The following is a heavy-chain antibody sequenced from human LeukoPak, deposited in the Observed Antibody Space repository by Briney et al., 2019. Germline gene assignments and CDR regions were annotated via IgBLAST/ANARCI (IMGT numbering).Heavy chain of an antibody. V-gene: IGHV3-30*02. CDR3: AKASGQAGYCSSTSCHYTFDY. D-gene: IGHD2-2*01. J-gene: IGHJ4*02. Sequence: GGSLRLSCAGSGFIFSNYGMHWVRQAPGKGLEWVAFIRYDGSDKYYADSVKGRFTVSRDNSKNTLYLQMNSLRAEDTTVYYCAKASGQAGYCSSTSCHYTFDYWGQGTLVTVSS. CDR2: IRYDGSDK. CDR1: GFIFSNYG.